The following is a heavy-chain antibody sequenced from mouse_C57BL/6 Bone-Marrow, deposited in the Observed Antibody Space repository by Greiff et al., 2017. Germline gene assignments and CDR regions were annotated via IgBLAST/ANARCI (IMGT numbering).Heavy chain of an antibody. Sequence: QVQLKQSGAELARPGASVKMSCKASGYTFTSYTMHWVKQRPGQGLEWIGYINPSSGYTKYNQKFKDKDTLTADKSSSTAYMQLSSLTSEDSAVYYCARGSIYDGNYVWYVWGTGTTVTVSS. CDR1: GYTFTSYT. V-gene: IGHV1-4*01. D-gene: IGHD2-1*01. J-gene: IGHJ1*03. CDR2: INPSSGYT. CDR3: ARGSIYDGNYVWYV.